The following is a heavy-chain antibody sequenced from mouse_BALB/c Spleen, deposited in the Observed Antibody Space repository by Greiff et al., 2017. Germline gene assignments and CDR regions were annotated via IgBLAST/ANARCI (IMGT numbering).Heavy chain of an antibody. V-gene: IGHV1-67*01. Sequence: QVQLQQSGPELVRPGVSVKISCKGSGYTFTDYAMHWVKQSHAKSLEWIGVISTYYGDASYNQKFKGKATMTVDKSSSTAYMELARLTSEDSAIYYCSRKPDIGGGAMDYWGQGTSVTVSS. CDR2: ISTYYGDA. CDR3: SRKPDIGGGAMDY. D-gene: IGHD2-14*01. CDR1: GYTFTDYA. J-gene: IGHJ4*01.